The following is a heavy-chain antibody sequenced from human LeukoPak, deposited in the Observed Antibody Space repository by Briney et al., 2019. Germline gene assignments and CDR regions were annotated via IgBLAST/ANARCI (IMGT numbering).Heavy chain of an antibody. CDR1: GYTFTSYG. CDR2: IIPILGIA. Sequence: GASVKVSCKASGYTFTSYGISWVRQAPGQGLEWMGRIIPILGIANYAQKFQGRVTITADKSTSTAYMELSSLRSEDTAVYYCARVGSSGYNIDYWGQGTLVTVSS. V-gene: IGHV1-69*04. J-gene: IGHJ4*02. D-gene: IGHD3-22*01. CDR3: ARVGSSGYNIDY.